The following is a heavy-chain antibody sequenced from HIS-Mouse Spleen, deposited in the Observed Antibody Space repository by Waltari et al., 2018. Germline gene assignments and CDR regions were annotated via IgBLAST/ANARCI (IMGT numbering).Heavy chain of an antibody. V-gene: IGHV1-18*01. CDR1: GYTFTSYG. CDR3: ARSFLEWLLYFDY. Sequence: QVQLVQSGAEVKKPGASVKVSCKASGYTFTSYGISWVRQAPGQGLEWMGCTSADNGNTNYARKFQVRVTMTTDTATSTAYMELRRLRSDDTAVYYCARSFLEWLLYFDYWGQGTLVTVSS. D-gene: IGHD3-3*02. CDR2: TSADNGNT. J-gene: IGHJ4*02.